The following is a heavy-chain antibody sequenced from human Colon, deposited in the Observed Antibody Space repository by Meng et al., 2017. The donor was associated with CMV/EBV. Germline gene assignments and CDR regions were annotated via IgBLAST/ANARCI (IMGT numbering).Heavy chain of an antibody. D-gene: IGHD2-15*01. CDR1: GFTFSSYW. CDR2: INSDGSST. J-gene: IGHJ6*02. CDR3: ARVRDSKLYYGIDV. V-gene: IGHV3-74*01. Sequence: GESLKISCAASGFTFSSYWMHWVRQAPGKGLVWVSRINSDGSSTNYADSVKGRFTISRDNAKNTLYLQMNSLRAEDTAAYYCARVRDSKLYYGIDVWGQGTTVTVSS.